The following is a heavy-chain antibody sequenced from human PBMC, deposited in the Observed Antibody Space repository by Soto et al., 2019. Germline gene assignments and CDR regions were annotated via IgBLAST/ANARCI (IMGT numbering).Heavy chain of an antibody. Sequence: EVQLLDSGGGLVQPGGSLRLSCAASGFIFSTYAMSWVRQAPGKGLEWVSTITGSGSSTYYADSVKGRFTISRDNSKNTLSLQMNSLRAEDTAVYYCAKDLYGDYGGVDYWGQGTLVTVSS. CDR1: GFIFSTYA. J-gene: IGHJ4*02. V-gene: IGHV3-23*01. D-gene: IGHD4-17*01. CDR2: ITGSGSST. CDR3: AKDLYGDYGGVDY.